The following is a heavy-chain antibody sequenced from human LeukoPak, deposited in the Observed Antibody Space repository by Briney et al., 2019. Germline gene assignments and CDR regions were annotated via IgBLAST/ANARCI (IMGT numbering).Heavy chain of an antibody. CDR2: IYYSETT. V-gene: IGHV4-31*03. J-gene: IGHJ3*02. D-gene: IGHD2-2*01. Sequence: SETLSLTCTVSGGSISSGGYHWYWIRQHPGKGLEWIGHIYYSETTYYNPSLKSRVTISVDTSKNQFSLRLRSVTAADTAVYYCARVGVVPAAIPDGFDIWGQGTMVTVSS. CDR3: ARVGVVPAAIPDGFDI. CDR1: GGSISSGGYH.